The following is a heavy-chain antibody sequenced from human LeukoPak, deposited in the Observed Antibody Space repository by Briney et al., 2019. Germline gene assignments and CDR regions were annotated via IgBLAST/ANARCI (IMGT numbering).Heavy chain of an antibody. Sequence: SETLSLTCAVYGGSFSGYYWSWIRQPPGKGLEWIGEINHSGSTNYNPSLKSRVTISVDTSKNQFSLKLSSVTAADTAVYYCARTGNLGRYDYVWGSYRRYYFDYWGQGTLVTVSS. J-gene: IGHJ4*02. CDR1: GGSFSGYY. V-gene: IGHV4-34*01. CDR2: INHSGST. D-gene: IGHD3-16*02. CDR3: ARTGNLGRYDYVWGSYRRYYFDY.